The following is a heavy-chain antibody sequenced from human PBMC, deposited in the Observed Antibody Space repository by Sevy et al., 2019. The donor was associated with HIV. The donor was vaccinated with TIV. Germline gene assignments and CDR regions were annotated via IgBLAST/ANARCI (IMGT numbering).Heavy chain of an antibody. Sequence: ASVKVSCKVSGYTLSELPMHWVRQAPGKGLEWLGGFDPEDGETIYAQKFQGRVTMTEDTSTDTAYMELSRLRSEDTAGYYCATLDFWSDHPFYGTDVWGQGTTVTVSS. CDR3: ATLDFWSDHPFYGTDV. CDR1: GYTLSELP. J-gene: IGHJ6*02. D-gene: IGHD3-3*01. CDR2: FDPEDGET. V-gene: IGHV1-24*01.